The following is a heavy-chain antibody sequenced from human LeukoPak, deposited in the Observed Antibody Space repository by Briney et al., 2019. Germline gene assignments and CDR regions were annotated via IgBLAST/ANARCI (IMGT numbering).Heavy chain of an antibody. CDR2: IYHSGST. CDR1: GGSISSGGYS. D-gene: IGHD4-17*01. V-gene: IGHV4-30-2*01. Sequence: PSETLSLTCAVSGGSISSGGYSWSWIRQPPGKGLEWIGYIYHSGSTYYNPSLKSRVTISVDRSKNQLSLKLSSMTAADTAVYYCASTVTPDGMDVWGKGTTVTVSS. CDR3: ASTVTPDGMDV. J-gene: IGHJ6*04.